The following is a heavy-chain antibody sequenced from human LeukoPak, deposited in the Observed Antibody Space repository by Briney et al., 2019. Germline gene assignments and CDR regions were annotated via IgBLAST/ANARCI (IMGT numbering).Heavy chain of an antibody. CDR2: IYTSGST. V-gene: IGHV4-4*07. CDR3: ARDLQGAAGNYYYYYMDV. Sequence: SETLSLTCTVSGGSISSYYWSWIRQPAGKGLEWIGRIYTSGSTNYNPSLKSRVTMSVDTSKNQFSLKLSSVTAADTAVYYCARDLQGAAGNYYYYYMDVWGKRTTVTVSS. J-gene: IGHJ6*03. D-gene: IGHD6-13*01. CDR1: GGSISSYY.